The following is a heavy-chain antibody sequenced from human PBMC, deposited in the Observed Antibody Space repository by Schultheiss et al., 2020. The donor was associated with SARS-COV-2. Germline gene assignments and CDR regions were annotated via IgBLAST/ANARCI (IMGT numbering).Heavy chain of an antibody. Sequence: GGSLRLSCAASGFTFNTYRMNWVRQAPGKGLEWVAVISYDGSYKYYADSVKGRFTISRHNSKNTLCLQMNSLRAEDTAVYYCARDYTWGAGTDSWGQGTLVTVSS. CDR3: ARDYTWGAGTDS. D-gene: IGHD6-13*01. J-gene: IGHJ5*02. CDR1: GFTFNTYR. V-gene: IGHV3-30*14. CDR2: ISYDGSYK.